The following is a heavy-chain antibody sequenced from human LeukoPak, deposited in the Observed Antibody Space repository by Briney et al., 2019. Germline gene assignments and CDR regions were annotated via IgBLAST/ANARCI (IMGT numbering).Heavy chain of an antibody. CDR3: ARGNYGSGSYYNLFDY. Sequence: PSETLSLTCTVSGVSISSYYWSWIRQPPGKGLEWIGYVYYSGSTNYNPALKSRVTVSLDTSKKQFSLKLNSVTAADTAVYYCARGNYGSGSYYNLFDYWGQGTLVTVSS. V-gene: IGHV4-59*01. D-gene: IGHD3-10*01. CDR2: VYYSGST. J-gene: IGHJ4*02. CDR1: GVSISSYY.